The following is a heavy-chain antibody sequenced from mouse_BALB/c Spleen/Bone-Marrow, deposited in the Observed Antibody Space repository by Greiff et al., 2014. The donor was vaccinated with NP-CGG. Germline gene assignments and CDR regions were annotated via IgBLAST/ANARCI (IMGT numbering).Heavy chain of an antibody. J-gene: IGHJ3*01. CDR2: INPYNGDP. CDR1: GYSFTGYF. D-gene: IGHD2-4*01. CDR3: GRGNYDYDSWFGY. Sequence: VQLQQSGPELVKPGASMKISCKASGYSFTGYFMNWMKQSHGKSLEWIGRINPYNGDPFYNQKFKGKATLTVDKSSSTAHMELLSLTSEDSAVYYCGRGNYDYDSWFGYWGQGTLVTVSA. V-gene: IGHV1-37*01.